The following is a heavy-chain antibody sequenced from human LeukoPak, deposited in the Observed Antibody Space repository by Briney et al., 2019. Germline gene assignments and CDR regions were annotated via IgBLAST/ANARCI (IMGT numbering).Heavy chain of an antibody. V-gene: IGHV4-4*07. Sequence: SETLSLTCTVSGDSMSSYYWSWIRQPAGKGLEWIGRIYSSGSTNYNPSLKSRVTMSVDTSKNQFSLKLSSVTAADTAVYYCARGQYHLLYWYFDLWGRGTLVTVSS. D-gene: IGHD2-2*01. J-gene: IGHJ2*01. CDR1: GDSMSSYY. CDR2: IYSSGST. CDR3: ARGQYHLLYWYFDL.